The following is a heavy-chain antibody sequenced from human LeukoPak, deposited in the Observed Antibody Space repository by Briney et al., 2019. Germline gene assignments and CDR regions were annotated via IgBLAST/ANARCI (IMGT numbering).Heavy chain of an antibody. CDR3: ARLAYCGGDCYRFDY. Sequence: ASVKVSCKASGYTFTGYYMHWVRQAPGQGLEXXXXINPNSGGTNXXXXFXXWXTMTRDTSISTAYMELSRLRSDDTAVYYCARLAYCGGDCYRFDYWGQGTLVTVSS. CDR1: GYTFTGYY. V-gene: IGHV1-2*04. CDR2: INPNSGGT. D-gene: IGHD2-21*02. J-gene: IGHJ4*02.